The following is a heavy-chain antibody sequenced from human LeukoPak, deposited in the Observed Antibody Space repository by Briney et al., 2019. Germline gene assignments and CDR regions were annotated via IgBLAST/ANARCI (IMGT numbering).Heavy chain of an antibody. Sequence: SETLSLTCTVSGDSISTYYWSWIRQPPGKGLEWIGYFSYSGNNNYNPSLKSRVTISGDTSKNQFSLKLSSVTAADTAVYYCASSRGSLYYYYGMDVWGQGTTVTVSS. CDR3: ASSRGSLYYYYGMDV. CDR2: FSYSGNN. J-gene: IGHJ6*02. CDR1: GDSISTYY. V-gene: IGHV4-59*01.